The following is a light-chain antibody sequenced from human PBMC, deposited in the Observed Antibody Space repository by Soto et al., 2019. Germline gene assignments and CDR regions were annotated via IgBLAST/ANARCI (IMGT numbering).Light chain of an antibody. CDR3: QPTESYPST. Sequence: EIVLTQSPATLSSFPGDRVTLSCRASQYINTRLAWYQHRPGQAPRLLMSGASTRATGIPARFSGSGPGTDFTLTISSLQPEDFATYYCQPTESYPSTFGGGTKVDNK. V-gene: IGKV3-15*01. J-gene: IGKJ4*01. CDR1: QYINTR. CDR2: GAS.